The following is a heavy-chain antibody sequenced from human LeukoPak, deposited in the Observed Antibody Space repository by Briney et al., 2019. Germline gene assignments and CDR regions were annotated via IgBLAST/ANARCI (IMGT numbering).Heavy chain of an antibody. J-gene: IGHJ6*03. Sequence: ASVKVSCKASGYTFTGYYMHWVRQAPGQGLEWMGRINVNSGGTNYAQKFQGRVTMTRDTSISTAYMELRRLRSDDTAVYYCARPLGYCSSNSCYLDVRGKGTTVTVSS. CDR1: GYTFTGYY. D-gene: IGHD2-2*01. CDR2: INVNSGGT. CDR3: ARPLGYCSSNSCYLDV. V-gene: IGHV1-2*06.